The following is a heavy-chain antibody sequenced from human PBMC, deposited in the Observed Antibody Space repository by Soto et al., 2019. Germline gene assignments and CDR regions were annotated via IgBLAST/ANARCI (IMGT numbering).Heavy chain of an antibody. D-gene: IGHD2-15*01. CDR1: GYTFTSYG. J-gene: IGHJ3*02. V-gene: IGHV1-18*01. CDR3: ASDRDGGRAFDI. Sequence: ASVKVSCKASGYTFTSYGISWVRQAPGQGLEWMGWISAYNGNTNYAQKLQGRVTMTTDTSTSTAYMELRSLRSDDTAVYYCASDRDGGRAFDISGQATMVTVSS. CDR2: ISAYNGNT.